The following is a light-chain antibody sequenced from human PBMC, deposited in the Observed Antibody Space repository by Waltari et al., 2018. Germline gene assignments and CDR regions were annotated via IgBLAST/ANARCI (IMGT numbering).Light chain of an antibody. CDR2: EVL. CDR1: YSSVGSYDL. J-gene: IGLJ2*01. Sequence: QSALPQPASVSGSLGQSLSISCSGTYSSVGSYDLVSLYHQRPGQAPNLLISEVLNRPAGISNRFSGSKSGNAASLTISALQPEDEGTYYCCSYASSSPRLIFGGGTELSVL. CDR3: CSYASSSPRLI. V-gene: IGLV2-23*02.